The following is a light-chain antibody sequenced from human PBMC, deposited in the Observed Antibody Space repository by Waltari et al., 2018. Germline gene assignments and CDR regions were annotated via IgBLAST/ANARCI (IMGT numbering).Light chain of an antibody. CDR3: AAWDDNLIGAV. Sequence: QSVLTQPPSASGTPGQSVTIPCTGSSSHTGRNNLLWYQQPPGPPPHLPITQTKQRPSGVPDRFSGSKSGTSASLAISGLRSEDEADYYCAAWDDNLIGAVFGGGTQLTVL. J-gene: IGLJ7*01. CDR2: QTK. CDR1: SSHTGRNN. V-gene: IGLV1-47*01.